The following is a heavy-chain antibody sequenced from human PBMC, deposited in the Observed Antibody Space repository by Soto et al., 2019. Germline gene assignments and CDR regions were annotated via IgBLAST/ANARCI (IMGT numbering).Heavy chain of an antibody. CDR2: ISYDGSNK. J-gene: IGHJ6*02. Sequence: QVQLVESGGGVVQPGRSLRLSCAASGFTFSSYGMHWVRQAPGKGLEWVAVISYDGSNKYYADSVKGRFTISRDNSKNTLYLQMNSLRAEDTAVYYCAKDSWKYYDFWSDQYGMDVWGQGTTVTVSS. CDR1: GFTFSSYG. V-gene: IGHV3-30*18. D-gene: IGHD3-3*01. CDR3: AKDSWKYYDFWSDQYGMDV.